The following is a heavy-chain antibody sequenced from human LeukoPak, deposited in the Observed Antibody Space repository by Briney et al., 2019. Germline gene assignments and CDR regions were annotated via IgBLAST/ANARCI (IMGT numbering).Heavy chain of an antibody. V-gene: IGHV3-23*01. D-gene: IGHD3-22*01. Sequence: GGSLRLSCAASGFTFSIYAMSWVRQAPGKGLQWVSSITSRGESTWYVDSVKGRFTITRDNSENTLYLQMHSLRAEDTAVYHCARDRPNYYGSDGHYYRRDGDYWGRGTLVSVSS. J-gene: IGHJ4*02. CDR2: ITSRGEST. CDR3: ARDRPNYYGSDGHYYRRDGDY. CDR1: GFTFSIYA.